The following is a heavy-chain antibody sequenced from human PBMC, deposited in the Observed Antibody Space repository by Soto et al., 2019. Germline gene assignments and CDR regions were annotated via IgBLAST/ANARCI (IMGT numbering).Heavy chain of an antibody. V-gene: IGHV1-3*05. CDR3: XXXXXXXXIDDY. D-gene: IGHD2-21*01. CDR2: INAGNGNT. Sequence: QVQLVQSGAEEKKPGASVKVSCKASGYTFTSYAMHWVRQAPGQRLEWMGWINAGNGNTKYSQKFQGRVTITRDTXXXXXXXXXXXXXXXXXXXXXXXXXXXXXXIDDYWGQGTLVTVSS. CDR1: GYTFTSYA. J-gene: IGHJ4*02.